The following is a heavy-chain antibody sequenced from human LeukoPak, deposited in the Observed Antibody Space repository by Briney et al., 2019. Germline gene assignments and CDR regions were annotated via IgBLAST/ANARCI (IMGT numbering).Heavy chain of an antibody. CDR3: ARGTMVRGVIKYYFDY. J-gene: IGHJ4*02. CDR2: INPNSGGT. CDR1: GYTFTGYY. D-gene: IGHD3-10*01. V-gene: IGHV1-2*02. Sequence: ASVKVSCKASGYTFTGYYMQWVRQAPGQGLEWMGWINPNSGGTNYAQKFQGRVTMTRDTSISTAYMELSRLRSDDTAVYYCARGTMVRGVIKYYFDYWGQGTLVTVSS.